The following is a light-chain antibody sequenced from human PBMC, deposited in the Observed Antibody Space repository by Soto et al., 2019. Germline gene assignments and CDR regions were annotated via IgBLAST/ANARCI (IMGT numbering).Light chain of an antibody. V-gene: IGKV4-1*01. Sequence: DILMTQSPDSLAVSLGERATINCESSQSVLYSTNNKNYLAWYQQKPGQPPKLLIYWASTRESGVPDRFSGSGSGTDFALTISSLQAEDVAVYYCQQYYSLPLPFGGGTKVDI. CDR2: WAS. J-gene: IGKJ4*01. CDR1: QSVLYSTNNKNY. CDR3: QQYYSLPLP.